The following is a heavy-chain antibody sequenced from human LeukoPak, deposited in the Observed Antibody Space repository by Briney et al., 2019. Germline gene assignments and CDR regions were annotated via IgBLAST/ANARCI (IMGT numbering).Heavy chain of an antibody. CDR2: IHYSGNT. J-gene: IGHJ4*02. Sequence: SETLSLTCTVSGGSISSYYWSWIRQSPGKGLEWIGTIHYSGNTFYNPSLKSRVTISVDTSKDQFSLKVTSVTAADTAVYYCARLKYYDILTAYYPIFDSWGQGTLVTVSS. CDR3: ARLKYYDILTAYYPIFDS. CDR1: GGSISSYY. V-gene: IGHV4-59*12. D-gene: IGHD3-9*01.